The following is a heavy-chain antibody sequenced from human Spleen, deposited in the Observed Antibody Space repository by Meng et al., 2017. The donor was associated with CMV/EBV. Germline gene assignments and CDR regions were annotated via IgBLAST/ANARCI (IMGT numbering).Heavy chain of an antibody. CDR2: IYYSGST. V-gene: IGHV4-59*01. Sequence: GSLRLSCTVSGGSISSYYWSWIRQPPGKGLEWIGYIYYSGSTNYNPSLKSRVTISVDTSKNQFSLKLSSVTAADTAVYYCARHHYDFWSGSYGMDVWGQGTTVTVSS. D-gene: IGHD3-3*01. J-gene: IGHJ6*02. CDR1: GGSISSYY. CDR3: ARHHYDFWSGSYGMDV.